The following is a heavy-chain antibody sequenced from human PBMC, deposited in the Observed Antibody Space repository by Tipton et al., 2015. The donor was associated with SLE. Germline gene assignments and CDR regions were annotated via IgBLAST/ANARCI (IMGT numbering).Heavy chain of an antibody. J-gene: IGHJ4*02. V-gene: IGHV4-59*01. CDR1: GGSFSGYY. Sequence: TLSLTCAVYGGSFSGYYWSWIRQPPGKGLEWIGYIYYSGSTNYNPSLKSRVTISVDTSKNQFSLKLSSVTAADTAVYYCARGGLPDYWGQGTLVPVSS. CDR2: IYYSGST. CDR3: ARGGLPDY.